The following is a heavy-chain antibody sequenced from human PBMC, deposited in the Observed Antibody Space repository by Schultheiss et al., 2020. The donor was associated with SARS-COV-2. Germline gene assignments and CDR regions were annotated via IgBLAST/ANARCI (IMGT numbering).Heavy chain of an antibody. J-gene: IGHJ5*02. CDR1: GGSISSGGYY. CDR3: ARSGGYCTNGVCNKNWFDP. Sequence: SQTLSLTCTVSGGSISSGGYYWSWIRQHPGKGLEWIGYIYYSGSTYYNPSLKSRVTISVDTSKNQFSLKLSSVTAADTAVYYCARSGGYCTNGVCNKNWFDPWGQGTLVTVSS. CDR2: IYYSGST. V-gene: IGHV4-31*03. D-gene: IGHD2-8*01.